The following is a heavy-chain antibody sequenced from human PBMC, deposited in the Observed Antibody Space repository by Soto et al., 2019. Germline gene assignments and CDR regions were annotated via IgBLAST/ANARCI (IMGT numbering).Heavy chain of an antibody. D-gene: IGHD5-18*01. CDR3: ARDIRGSSRAFDY. V-gene: IGHV4-61*01. CDR1: GDSVSSDNYY. CDR2: IYSSGST. Sequence: KPSETLSLTCTVSGDSVSSDNYYWTWIRQPPGKGLEWIGYIYSSGSTNYNPSLKSRVTISLDTSSNQFSLKLTSVTAADTAVYYCARDIRGSSRAFDYWGQGTMVTVSS. J-gene: IGHJ4*02.